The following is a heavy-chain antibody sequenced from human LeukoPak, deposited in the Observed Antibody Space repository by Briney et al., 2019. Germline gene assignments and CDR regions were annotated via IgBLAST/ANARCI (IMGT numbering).Heavy chain of an antibody. D-gene: IGHD5-24*01. CDR2: IYYSGST. V-gene: IGHV4-39*07. Sequence: PSETLSLTCTVSGGSISSSSYYWGWIRQPPGKGLEWIGSIYYSGSTYYNPSLKSRVTISVDTSKNQFSLKLNSVTAADTAVYFCARGGWHDAFDIWGQGTMVTVSS. CDR1: GGSISSSSYY. J-gene: IGHJ3*02. CDR3: ARGGWHDAFDI.